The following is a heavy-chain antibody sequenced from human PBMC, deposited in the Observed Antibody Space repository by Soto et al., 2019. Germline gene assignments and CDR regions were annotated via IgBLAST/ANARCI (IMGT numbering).Heavy chain of an antibody. CDR2: INSDGSST. D-gene: IGHD2-15*01. CDR1: GFTFSSYW. J-gene: IGHJ4*02. CDR3: VRTSLVVAAATREDY. Sequence: VQLVESGGGLVQPGGSLRLSCAASGFTFSSYWMHWVRQAPGKGLVWVSRINSDGSSTSYADSMKGRFTISRDNAKNTLYLQMNSLRAEDTAVYYCVRTSLVVAAATREDYWGQGTLVTVSS. V-gene: IGHV3-74*01.